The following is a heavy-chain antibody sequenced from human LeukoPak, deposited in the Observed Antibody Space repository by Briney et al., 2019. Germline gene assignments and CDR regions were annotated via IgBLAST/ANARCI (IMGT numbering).Heavy chain of an antibody. CDR1: RDTFSNYA. CDR3: AREGTPGY. Sequence: ASVKVSCKASRDTFSNYAISWVRQAPGQGLEWMGGIIPIFGTANYAQKFQGRVTITADESTSTAYMELSSLGSEDTSVYYCAREGTPGYWGQGTLVTVSS. D-gene: IGHD1-1*01. CDR2: IIPIFGTA. J-gene: IGHJ4*02. V-gene: IGHV1-69*13.